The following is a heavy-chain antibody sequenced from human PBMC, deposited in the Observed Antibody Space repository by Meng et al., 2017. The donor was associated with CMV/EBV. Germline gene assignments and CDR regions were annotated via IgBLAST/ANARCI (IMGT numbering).Heavy chain of an antibody. D-gene: IGHD1-14*01. CDR2: IYYSGST. CDR1: GGSISSGDYY. V-gene: IGHV4-30-4*08. Sequence: VHVQEPGPGLVKPSQTLSLTCTVSGGSISSGDYYWSWIRQPPGKGLEWIGYIYYSGSTYYNPSLKSRVTISVDTSKNQFSLKLSSVTAADTAVYYCARVTSRVAGAFDYWGQGTLVTVSS. CDR3: ARVTSRVAGAFDY. J-gene: IGHJ4*02.